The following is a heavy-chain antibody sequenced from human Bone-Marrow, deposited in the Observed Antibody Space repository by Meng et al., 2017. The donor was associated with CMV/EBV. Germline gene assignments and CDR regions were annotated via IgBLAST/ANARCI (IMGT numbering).Heavy chain of an antibody. CDR3: ARDSPGSIGGAFDI. D-gene: IGHD1-26*01. CDR1: GFTFSIYS. J-gene: IGHJ3*02. CDR2: ISNSRNYI. V-gene: IGHV3-21*01. Sequence: GESLKISCAASGFTFSIYSMNWVRQAPGKGLEWVSSISNSRNYIYYADSVKGRFTISRDNAKKSLYLQMNSLRAEDTAVYYCARDSPGSIGGAFDIWGQGTMVTVSS.